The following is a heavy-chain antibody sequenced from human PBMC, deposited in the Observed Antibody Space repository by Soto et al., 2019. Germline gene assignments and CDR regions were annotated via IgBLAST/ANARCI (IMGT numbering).Heavy chain of an antibody. CDR2: IYYSGST. D-gene: IGHD6-13*01. CDR3: ASGFSSSSWFSDYYMDV. J-gene: IGHJ6*03. CDR1: GGSISSYY. V-gene: IGHV4-59*08. Sequence: SETLSFTCTVSGGSISSYYWSWIRQPPGKGLEWIGYIYYSGSTNYNPSLKSRVTISVDTSKNQFSLKLSSVTAADTAVYYCASGFSSSSWFSDYYMDVWGKGTTVTVSS.